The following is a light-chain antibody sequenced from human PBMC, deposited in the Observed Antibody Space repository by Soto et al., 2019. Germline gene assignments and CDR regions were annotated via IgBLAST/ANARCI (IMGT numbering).Light chain of an antibody. Sequence: QSALTQPRSVSGSPGQSVTISCTGTSSDVHGFNYVSWYQQHPGRAPKLIIFDLTKRPSGVPNRFSGSKSGGTASLTISGLQAEDEADYYCCSYATTYTLAFGPGTKLTVL. J-gene: IGLJ1*01. CDR3: CSYATTYTLA. CDR2: DLT. CDR1: SSDVHGFNY. V-gene: IGLV2-11*01.